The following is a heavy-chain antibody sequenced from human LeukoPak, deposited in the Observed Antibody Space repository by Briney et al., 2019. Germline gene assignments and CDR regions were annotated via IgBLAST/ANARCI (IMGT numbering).Heavy chain of an antibody. V-gene: IGHV3-23*01. Sequence: GGSLRLSCAASGFTFSSYAMSRVRQAPGKGLEWVSGISGSGGSTYYADSVKGRFTISRDNSKNTLYLQMNSLRAEDTAVYYCAKGAVVGPYYFDYWGQGTLVTVSS. J-gene: IGHJ4*02. CDR1: GFTFSSYA. D-gene: IGHD6-19*01. CDR2: ISGSGGST. CDR3: AKGAVVGPYYFDY.